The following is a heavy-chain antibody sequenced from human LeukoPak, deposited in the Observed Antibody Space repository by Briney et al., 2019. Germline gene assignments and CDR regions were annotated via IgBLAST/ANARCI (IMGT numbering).Heavy chain of an antibody. CDR3: ARDQGDGPDY. CDR1: GGSISSYY. V-gene: IGHV4-59*01. CDR2: IYYSGST. J-gene: IGHJ4*02. D-gene: IGHD5-24*01. Sequence: KTSETLSLTCTVSGGSISSYYWSWIRQPPGKGLEWIGYIYYSGSTNYNPSLKSRVTISVDTSKNQFSPKLSSVTAADTAVYYCARDQGDGPDYWGQGTLVTVSS.